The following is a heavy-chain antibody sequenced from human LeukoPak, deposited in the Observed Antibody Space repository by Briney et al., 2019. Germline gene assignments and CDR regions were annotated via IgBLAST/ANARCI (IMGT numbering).Heavy chain of an antibody. CDR1: GFTFDEHA. V-gene: IGHV3-43*02. D-gene: IGHD5-24*01. J-gene: IGHJ1*01. CDR2: ISGDGGST. Sequence: GGSLRLSCAASGFTFDEHAMHWVRQAPGKGLEWVSLISGDGGSTYYVGSVKGRFTISRDNSKHSLYLHMNRLTAEGTALYYCANDYVRDCYNCGLFQNWGRGALVSVSS. CDR3: ANDYVRDCYNCGLFQN.